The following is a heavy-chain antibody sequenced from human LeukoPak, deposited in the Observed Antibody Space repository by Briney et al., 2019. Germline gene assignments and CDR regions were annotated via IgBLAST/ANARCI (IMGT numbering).Heavy chain of an antibody. J-gene: IGHJ4*02. CDR2: ICPDGTVT. Sequence: GGSLRLSCAASGFTFSTYCMHWVRQAPGKGPMWVSRICPDGTVTNYADSVKARFVISRDNARNTVYLQMNSLRVEDTAVYYCVRDFRSADYWGQGTLVTVSS. CDR3: VRDFRSADY. V-gene: IGHV3-74*01. CDR1: GFTFSTYC.